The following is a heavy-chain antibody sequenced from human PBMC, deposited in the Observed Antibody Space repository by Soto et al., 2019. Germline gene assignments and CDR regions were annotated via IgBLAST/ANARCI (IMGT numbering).Heavy chain of an antibody. CDR3: ARGRYFASTHRQWWYFDF. CDR1: GYTFITNG. V-gene: IGHV1-18*01. Sequence: QVELVQSGPEVKRPGASVKVSCKASGYTFITNGINWVRQAPGQGLEWMGWISPANGDRKYAQKFKDRVTMTSETFTTTAYMELTNLRSDDTAVYFCARGRYFASTHRQWWYFDFWGRGTLVTVSS. CDR2: ISPANGDR. J-gene: IGHJ2*01. D-gene: IGHD3-10*01.